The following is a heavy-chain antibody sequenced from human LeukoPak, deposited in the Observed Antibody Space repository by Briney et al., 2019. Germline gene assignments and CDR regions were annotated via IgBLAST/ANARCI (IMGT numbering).Heavy chain of an antibody. V-gene: IGHV3-7*01. J-gene: IGHJ4*02. CDR1: GFTFSSYW. CDR3: ARVAQLLWFGEHSDFDY. D-gene: IGHD3-10*01. Sequence: GSLRLSCAASGFTFSSYWMSWVRQAPGKGLEWVANIKQDGSEKYYVDSVKGRFTISRDNAKNSLYLQMNSLRAEDTAVYYCARVAQLLWFGEHSDFDYWGQGTLVTVSS. CDR2: IKQDGSEK.